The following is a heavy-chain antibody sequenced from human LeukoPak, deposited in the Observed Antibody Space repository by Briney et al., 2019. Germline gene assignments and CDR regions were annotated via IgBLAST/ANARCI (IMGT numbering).Heavy chain of an antibody. V-gene: IGHV4-59*05. CDR2: IYYSGST. CDR1: GGSISSYY. Sequence: PSETLSLTCTVSGGSISSYYWSWIRQPARKGLEWIGSIYYSGSTYYNPSLKSRVTISVDTSKNQFSLKLSSVTAADTAVYYCARPSYDSSGYYYDYWGQGTLVTVSS. D-gene: IGHD3-22*01. J-gene: IGHJ4*02. CDR3: ARPSYDSSGYYYDY.